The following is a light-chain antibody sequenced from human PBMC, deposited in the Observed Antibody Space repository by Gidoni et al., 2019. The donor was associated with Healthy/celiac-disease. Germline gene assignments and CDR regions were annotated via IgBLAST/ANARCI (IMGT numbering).Light chain of an antibody. Sequence: DIQMTQSPSTLSASVGDRVTITCRASQSISSWLAWYQQKPGKAPKLLIYDASSLESGVPSRFSGSGSGTEFTLTISSLQPDDLATYYCQQYNSYSPLTFGGGTKVGIK. J-gene: IGKJ4*01. CDR2: DAS. CDR1: QSISSW. CDR3: QQYNSYSPLT. V-gene: IGKV1-5*01.